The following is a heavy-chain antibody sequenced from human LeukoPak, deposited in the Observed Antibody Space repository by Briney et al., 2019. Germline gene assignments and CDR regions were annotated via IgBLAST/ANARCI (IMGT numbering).Heavy chain of an antibody. CDR1: GFTFSSYA. V-gene: IGHV3-74*01. J-gene: IGHJ6*03. D-gene: IGHD6-6*01. CDR2: INSDGSST. Sequence: GGSLRLSCAASGFTFSSYAMSWVRQAPGKGLVWVSRINSDGSSTSYADSVKGRFTISRDNAKNTLYLQMNSLRAEDTAVYYCARDRVAARLVYYYYYMDVWGKGTTVTVSS. CDR3: ARDRVAARLVYYYYYMDV.